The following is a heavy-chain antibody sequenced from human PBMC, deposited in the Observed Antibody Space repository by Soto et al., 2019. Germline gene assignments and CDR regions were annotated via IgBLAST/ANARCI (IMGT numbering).Heavy chain of an antibody. Sequence: QVQLQESGPGLVKPSETLSLTCTVSGGSISSYYWSWIRQPPGKGLEWIGYIYYSGSTNYNPSLKSRVTISVDTAKNQFSLKLSSVTAADTAVYYCAREKWGSSFVPNWFDPCGQGTLVTVSS. V-gene: IGHV4-59*01. CDR3: AREKWGSSFVPNWFDP. J-gene: IGHJ5*02. CDR2: IYYSGST. CDR1: GGSISSYY. D-gene: IGHD6-13*01.